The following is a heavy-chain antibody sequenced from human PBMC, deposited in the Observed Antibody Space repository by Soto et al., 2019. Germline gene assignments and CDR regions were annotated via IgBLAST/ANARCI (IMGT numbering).Heavy chain of an antibody. CDR3: ATYYYDSSGFEADFDY. CDR1: GFTFSSYW. D-gene: IGHD3-22*01. Sequence: TGGSLRLSCAASGFTFSSYWMSWVRQAPGKGLEWVANIKQDGSEKYYVDSVKGRFTISRDNAKNSLYLQMNSLRAEDTAVYYCATYYYDSSGFEADFDYWGQGTLVTVSS. J-gene: IGHJ4*02. CDR2: IKQDGSEK. V-gene: IGHV3-7*03.